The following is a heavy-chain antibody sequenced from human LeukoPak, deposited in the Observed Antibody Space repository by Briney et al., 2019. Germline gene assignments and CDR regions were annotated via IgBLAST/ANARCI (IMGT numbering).Heavy chain of an antibody. CDR2: ISSNGGST. Sequence: GGSLRLSCAAPGFTFSSYAMHWVRQAPGKGPEYVSAISSNGGSTYYANSVKGRFTISRDNSKNTLYLQMGSLRAEDMAVYYCARVSYYGSGSYYNQYYFDYWGQGTLVTVSS. CDR3: ARVSYYGSGSYYNQYYFDY. D-gene: IGHD3-10*01. V-gene: IGHV3-64*01. J-gene: IGHJ4*02. CDR1: GFTFSSYA.